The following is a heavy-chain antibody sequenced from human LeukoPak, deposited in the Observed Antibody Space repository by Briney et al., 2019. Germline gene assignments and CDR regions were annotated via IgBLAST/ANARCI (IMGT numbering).Heavy chain of an antibody. CDR1: GFTFSNYG. CDR2: TWYDGSNK. Sequence: GGSLRLSCAASGFTFSNYGMHWVRQAPGKGLEWVAVTWYDGSNKNYADSVKGRFTISRDNSKNTLYLQMNSLRDEDTAVYYCARDNYYGSGSYYSNFDYWGQGTLVTVSS. CDR3: ARDNYYGSGSYYSNFDY. V-gene: IGHV3-33*01. J-gene: IGHJ4*02. D-gene: IGHD3-10*01.